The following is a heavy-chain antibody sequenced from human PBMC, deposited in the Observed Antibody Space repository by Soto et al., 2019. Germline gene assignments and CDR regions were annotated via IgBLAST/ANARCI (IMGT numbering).Heavy chain of an antibody. CDR2: ISGSGGST. D-gene: IGHD6-13*01. J-gene: IGHJ4*02. V-gene: IGHV3-23*01. CDR1: GFTFSSYA. Sequence: GGSLRLSCAASGFTFSSYAMSWVRQAPGKGLEWVSAISGSGGSTYSADTVKGRSTISRDNSKNTLYLQMNSLRAEDTAVYYCAKAGSSSWYFDYWGQGTLVTVSS. CDR3: AKAGSSSWYFDY.